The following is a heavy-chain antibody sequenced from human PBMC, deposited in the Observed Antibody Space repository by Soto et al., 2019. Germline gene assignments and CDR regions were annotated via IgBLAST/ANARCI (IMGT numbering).Heavy chain of an antibody. J-gene: IGHJ6*02. CDR2: IYYSGST. CDR3: ARDRISYYYGSGSPFGMDV. D-gene: IGHD3-10*01. Sequence: SETLSLTCTVSGGSISSYYWSWIRQPPGKGLEWIGYIYYSGSTNYNPSLKSRVTISVDTSKNQFSLKLSSVTAADTAVYYCARDRISYYYGSGSPFGMDVWGQGTTVTVSS. V-gene: IGHV4-59*01. CDR1: GGSISSYY.